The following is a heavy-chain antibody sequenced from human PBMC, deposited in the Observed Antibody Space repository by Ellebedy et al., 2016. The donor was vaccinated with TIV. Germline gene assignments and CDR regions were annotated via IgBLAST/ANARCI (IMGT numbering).Heavy chain of an antibody. V-gene: IGHV4-61*05. CDR1: GGSLSSSPYY. D-gene: IGHD3-9*01. CDR2: IYYSGST. CDR3: ARNVRYGSYGMDV. J-gene: IGHJ6*02. Sequence: SETLSLTCTVSGGSLSSSPYYWGWIRQPPGKGLEWIGYIYYSGSTNYNPPLKSRVTISVDTSKNRFSLRLSSVTAADTAMYFCARNVRYGSYGMDVWGQGTTVTVSS.